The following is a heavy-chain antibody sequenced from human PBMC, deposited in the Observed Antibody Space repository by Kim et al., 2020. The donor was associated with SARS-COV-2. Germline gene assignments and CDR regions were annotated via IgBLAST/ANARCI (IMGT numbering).Heavy chain of an antibody. CDR3: ARDPSRIAVPDTIDY. CDR1: GFTFSSYG. J-gene: IGHJ4*02. D-gene: IGHD2-15*01. V-gene: IGHV3-33*01. Sequence: GGSLRLSCAASGFTFSSYGMHWVRQAPGKGLEWLAVIWYDGSNKYYADSVKGRFTIARYNSKNTLYLQMNSLRAEDTAVYYCARDPSRIAVPDTIDYWGQGTLVTVSS. CDR2: IWYDGSNK.